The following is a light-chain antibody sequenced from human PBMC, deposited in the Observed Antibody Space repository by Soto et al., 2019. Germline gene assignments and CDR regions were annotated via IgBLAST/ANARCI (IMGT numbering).Light chain of an antibody. CDR1: SSDVGGYNY. Sequence: QSALTQPRSVSGSPGQSVTISCTGTSSDVGGYNYVSWYQEQPGKAPKLMIYDVSKRPSGIPARFSGSKSGTSATLGITGLQTGDEADYYCGAWDTSLTVYVFGSGTKVTVL. CDR3: GAWDTSLTVYV. J-gene: IGLJ1*01. CDR2: DVS. V-gene: IGLV2-11*01.